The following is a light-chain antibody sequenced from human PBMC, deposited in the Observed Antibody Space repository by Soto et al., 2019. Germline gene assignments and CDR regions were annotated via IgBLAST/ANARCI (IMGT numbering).Light chain of an antibody. CDR1: QGINKY. Sequence: DIQMTQSPSSLSASVGDRVTITCRASQGINKYLAWYQQKPGKVPELLIYGASTLASGVPSRFSGSGSGTDFTLTISSLQPEDVATYYCQKYNSAPRTFGQGTKVEIK. CDR2: GAS. J-gene: IGKJ1*01. V-gene: IGKV1-27*01. CDR3: QKYNSAPRT.